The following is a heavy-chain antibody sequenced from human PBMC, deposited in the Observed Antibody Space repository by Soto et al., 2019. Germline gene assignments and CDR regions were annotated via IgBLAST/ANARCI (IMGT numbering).Heavy chain of an antibody. CDR3: ARGERDSYGPSEDYYYYGMDV. CDR2: IWYDGSNK. V-gene: IGHV3-33*01. J-gene: IGHJ6*02. CDR1: GFTFSSYG. Sequence: LRLSWAASGFTFSSYGMHWVLQAPGKGLDWVAVIWYDGSNKYYADSVKGRFTISRDNSKNTLYLQMNSLRAEDTAVYYCARGERDSYGPSEDYYYYGMDVWGQGTTVTVSS. D-gene: IGHD5-18*01.